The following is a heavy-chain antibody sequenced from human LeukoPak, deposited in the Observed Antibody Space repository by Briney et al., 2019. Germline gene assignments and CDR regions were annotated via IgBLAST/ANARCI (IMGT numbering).Heavy chain of an antibody. V-gene: IGHV4-4*07. CDR3: ARAGSYGGKGGHFDY. CDR2: IYTTGST. CDR1: NGSISSYY. Sequence: SETLSLTCSVSNGSISSYYWSWIRQPAGKGLEWIGRIYTTGSTNYNPSLKSRVTMSIDTSKNQFSLEVTSMTAADTAVYYCARAGSYGGKGGHFDYWGQGTLVTVSS. D-gene: IGHD4-23*01. J-gene: IGHJ4*02.